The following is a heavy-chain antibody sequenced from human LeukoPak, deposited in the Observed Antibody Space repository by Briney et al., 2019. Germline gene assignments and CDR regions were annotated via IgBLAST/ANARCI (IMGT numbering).Heavy chain of an antibody. CDR3: ARGPISLWFGDLFIY. D-gene: IGHD3-10*01. Sequence: ASVKVSCKASGYTFTSHGISWVRQAPGQGLEWMGWISAYNGNTNYAQKLQGRVTMTTDTSTSTAYMELRSLRSDDTAVYYCARGPISLWFGDLFIYWGQGTLVTVSS. CDR2: ISAYNGNT. V-gene: IGHV1-18*04. J-gene: IGHJ4*02. CDR1: GYTFTSHG.